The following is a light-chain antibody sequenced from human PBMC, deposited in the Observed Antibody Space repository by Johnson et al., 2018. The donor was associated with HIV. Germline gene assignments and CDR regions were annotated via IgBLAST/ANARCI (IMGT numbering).Light chain of an antibody. J-gene: IGLJ1*01. Sequence: QSVLTQSPSVSAAPGQKVTISCSGSSSNIGNNYVSWYQQFSGTAPKLLIYENNKRPSGIPDRFSGSKSGTSATLGITGLQTGDEADYYCGTWDNSLGVFFVCGTCTKVPVL. V-gene: IGLV1-51*02. CDR3: GTWDNSLGVFFV. CDR2: ENN. CDR1: SSNIGNNY.